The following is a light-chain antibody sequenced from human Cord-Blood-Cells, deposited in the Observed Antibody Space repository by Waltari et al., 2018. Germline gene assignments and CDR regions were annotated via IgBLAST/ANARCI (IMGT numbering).Light chain of an antibody. CDR2: ENN. J-gene: IGLJ2*01. CDR3: GTWDSSLSAYVV. V-gene: IGLV1-51*02. Sequence: QSVLTQPPSVSAAPGQKVTISCSGSSSNIGNNYVSRYQQLPGTTPKLLIYENNKRPSGIPDRFSGSKSGTSATLGITGLQTGDEADYYCGTWDSSLSAYVVFGGGTKLTVL. CDR1: SSNIGNNY.